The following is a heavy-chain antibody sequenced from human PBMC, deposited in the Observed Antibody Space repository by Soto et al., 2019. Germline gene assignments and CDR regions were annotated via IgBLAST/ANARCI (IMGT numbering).Heavy chain of an antibody. V-gene: IGHV4-59*08. CDR3: ARTAGYSYSYYYMDV. D-gene: IGHD5-18*01. J-gene: IGHJ6*03. CDR2: IYYSGST. CDR1: GVSISSYY. Sequence: SETLSLTCTVSGVSISSYYWSWIRQPPGKGLEWIGYIYYSGSTNYNPSLKSRVTISVDTSKNQFSLKLSSVTAADTAVYYCARTAGYSYSYYYMDVWGKGTTVTVSS.